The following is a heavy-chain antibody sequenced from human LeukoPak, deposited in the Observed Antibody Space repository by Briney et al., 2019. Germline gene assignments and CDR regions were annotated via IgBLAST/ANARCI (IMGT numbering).Heavy chain of an antibody. CDR2: INHSGGT. D-gene: IGHD2-15*01. V-gene: IGHV4-34*01. J-gene: IGHJ6*02. CDR1: GASFTGYY. CDR3: ARLLPLQGGDV. Sequence: SETLSLTCAVYGASFTGYYWSWFRQPPGKGLEWIGEINHSGGTNYNPSLKSRVTISLDTSNNQFSLKLSSVTAADTAVYYCARLLPLQGGDVWGQGTTDTVSS.